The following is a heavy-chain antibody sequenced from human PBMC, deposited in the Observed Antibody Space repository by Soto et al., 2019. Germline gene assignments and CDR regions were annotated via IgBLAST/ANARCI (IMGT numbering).Heavy chain of an antibody. CDR3: ARVRDYGSGSYFPGHNWFDP. D-gene: IGHD3-10*01. J-gene: IGHJ5*02. V-gene: IGHV1-18*01. Sequence: GASVKVSCKASGYTFTSYGISWVRQAPGQGLEWMGWISAYNGNTNYAQKLQGRVTMTTDASTSTAYMEPRSLRSDDTAVYYCARVRDYGSGSYFPGHNWFDPWGQGTLVTVSS. CDR2: ISAYNGNT. CDR1: GYTFTSYG.